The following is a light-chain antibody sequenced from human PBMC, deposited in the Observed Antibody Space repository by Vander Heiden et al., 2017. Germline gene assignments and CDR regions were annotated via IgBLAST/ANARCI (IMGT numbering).Light chain of an antibody. V-gene: IGKV1-39*01. CDR2: AAS. CDR1: QSISGY. J-gene: IGKJ1*01. Sequence: DIQMTQSPSSLSASVGDRVTITCRASQSISGYLNWYQQKPGKAPKLLIYAASSLQSGVPSRFSGSGSGTDFTLTIRRLQPEDFATYYCQQSYSTPWTFGQGTKVDIK. CDR3: QQSYSTPWT.